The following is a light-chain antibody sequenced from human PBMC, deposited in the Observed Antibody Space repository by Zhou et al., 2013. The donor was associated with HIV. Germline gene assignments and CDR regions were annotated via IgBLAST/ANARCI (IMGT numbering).Light chain of an antibody. Sequence: EIVMTQSPATLSVSPGERATLSCRASQSVSSNLAWYQQKPGQAPRLLIYGASTRATGIPARFSGSGSGTEFTLTISSLEPEDFAFYYCQQRSNWPWTFGQGTKVEIK. J-gene: IGKJ1*01. V-gene: IGKV3-15*01. CDR2: GAS. CDR1: QSVSSN. CDR3: QQRSNWPWT.